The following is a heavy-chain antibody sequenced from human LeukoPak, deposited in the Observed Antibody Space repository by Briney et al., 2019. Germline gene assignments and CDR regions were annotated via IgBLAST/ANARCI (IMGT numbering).Heavy chain of an antibody. D-gene: IGHD6-13*01. CDR1: GFTFSSYA. V-gene: IGHV3-23*01. Sequence: PGGSLRLSCAASGFTFSSYAMSWVRQAPGKGLEWVSAISGSGGSTYYADSVKGRVTISRDNSKNTLYLQMNSLRAEDTAVYYCAKDTRYRSSWPTSHYDYWGQGTLVTVSS. CDR2: ISGSGGST. J-gene: IGHJ4*02. CDR3: AKDTRYRSSWPTSHYDY.